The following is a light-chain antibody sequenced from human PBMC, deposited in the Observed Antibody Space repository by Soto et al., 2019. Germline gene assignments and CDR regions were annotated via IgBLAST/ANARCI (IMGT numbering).Light chain of an antibody. CDR3: CSYAGSSIPYV. Sequence: QSVLTQPASVSGSPGQSITISCTGTSSDVGSYNLVSWYQQHPGKAPKLIIYEGTKRPSGVSNRFSGSKSDNTASLTISGLQADDEADYYCCSYAGSSIPYVFGTGTKVTGL. CDR2: EGT. V-gene: IGLV2-23*01. J-gene: IGLJ1*01. CDR1: SSDVGSYNL.